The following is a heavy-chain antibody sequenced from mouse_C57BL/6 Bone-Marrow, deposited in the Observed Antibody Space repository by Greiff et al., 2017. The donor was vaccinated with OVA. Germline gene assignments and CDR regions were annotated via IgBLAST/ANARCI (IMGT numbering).Heavy chain of an antibody. CDR3: TGEGIYYDYDAFAY. V-gene: IGHV6-3*01. D-gene: IGHD2-4*01. J-gene: IGHJ3*01. CDR1: GFTFSNYW. Sequence: DVKLVESGGGLVQPGGSMKLSCVASGFTFSNYWMNWVRQSPEKGLEWVAQIRLKSDNYATHYAESVKGRFTISRDDSKSSVYLQMNNLRAEDTGIYYCTGEGIYYDYDAFAYWGQGTLVTVSA. CDR2: IRLKSDNYAT.